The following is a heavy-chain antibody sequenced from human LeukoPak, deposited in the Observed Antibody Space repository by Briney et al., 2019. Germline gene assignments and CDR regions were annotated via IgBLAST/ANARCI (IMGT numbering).Heavy chain of an antibody. V-gene: IGHV3-20*04. Sequence: GGSLRLSCAASGFTFDDYGMNWVRQAPGKGLEWVSGINWDGSSTGYADSVKGRFTISRDNTKNSVYLQMNSLRAEDTAFYFCARDRSYRYYFGYWGQGTLVTVSS. D-gene: IGHD3-16*02. J-gene: IGHJ4*02. CDR2: INWDGSST. CDR1: GFTFDDYG. CDR3: ARDRSYRYYFGY.